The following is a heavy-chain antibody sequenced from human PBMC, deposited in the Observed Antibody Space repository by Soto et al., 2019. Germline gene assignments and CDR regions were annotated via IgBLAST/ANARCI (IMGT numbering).Heavy chain of an antibody. V-gene: IGHV3-48*02. D-gene: IGHD3-22*01. Sequence: GSLRLSCAASGFTFSSYSMNWVRQAPGKGLEWVSYISSSSSTIYYADSVKGRFTISRDNAKNSLYLQMNSLRDEDTAVYYCARDSYPYYYDSSGYSSDAFDIWGQGTMVTVSS. J-gene: IGHJ3*02. CDR1: GFTFSSYS. CDR2: ISSSSSTI. CDR3: ARDSYPYYYDSSGYSSDAFDI.